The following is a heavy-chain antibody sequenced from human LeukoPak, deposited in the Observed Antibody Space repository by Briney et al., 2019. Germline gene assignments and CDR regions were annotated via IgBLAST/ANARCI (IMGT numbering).Heavy chain of an antibody. CDR3: ARDRGGTDDFWSGYYTGYFDY. Sequence: ASVKVSCKASGYTFTGYYMHWVRQAPGQGLEWMGWINPNSGGTNYAQKFQGRVTMTRDTSISTAYMELNSLRAEDTAVFYCARDRGGTDDFWSGYYTGYFDYWGQGTLVTVSS. D-gene: IGHD3-3*01. V-gene: IGHV1-2*02. CDR1: GYTFTGYY. CDR2: INPNSGGT. J-gene: IGHJ4*02.